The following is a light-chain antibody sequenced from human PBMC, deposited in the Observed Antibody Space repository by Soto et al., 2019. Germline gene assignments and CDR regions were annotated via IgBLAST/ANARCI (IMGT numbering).Light chain of an antibody. CDR2: GAS. J-gene: IGKJ1*01. CDR1: QSVSSSY. V-gene: IGKV3-20*01. Sequence: EIVLTQSPGTPSLSPGERATLSCRASQSVSSSYLAWYQQKPGQAPRLLIYGASSRATGIPDRFSGSGSGTDFTLTISRLEPEDFAVYYCQQYGSSPQTFGQGNKGDIK. CDR3: QQYGSSPQT.